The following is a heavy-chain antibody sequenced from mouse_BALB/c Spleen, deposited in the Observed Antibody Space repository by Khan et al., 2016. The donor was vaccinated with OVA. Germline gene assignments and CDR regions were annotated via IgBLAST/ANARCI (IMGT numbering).Heavy chain of an antibody. CDR1: GYSFTTYY. Sequence: VQLQQSGPELMMPGASVNISCRASGYSFTTYYIHWVKESHGKSLEWIGYTDPFNGNTNYNRKFKDKATLTVDKSSSTAYMHLSSLTSEDSAVLYWTRLGLENWFAYWGQGTLVTVSA. D-gene: IGHD4-1*01. V-gene: IGHV1S135*01. CDR3: TRLGLENWFAY. J-gene: IGHJ3*01. CDR2: TDPFNGNT.